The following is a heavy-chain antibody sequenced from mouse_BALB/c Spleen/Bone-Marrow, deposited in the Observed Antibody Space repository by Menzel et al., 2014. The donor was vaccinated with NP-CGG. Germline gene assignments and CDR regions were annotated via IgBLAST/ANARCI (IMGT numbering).Heavy chain of an antibody. CDR3: ARSGGNYDYAMDY. CDR1: GYTFTSFW. Sequence: VQRVESGAELAKPGASVKMSCKASGYTFTSFWMHWVKQRPGQGLEWIGYINPSTGYTDYNQKFKDKATLTADKSSSTAYMQLSSLTSEDSAVYYCARSGGNYDYAMDYWGQGTSVTVSS. V-gene: IGHV1-7*01. D-gene: IGHD2-1*01. CDR2: INPSTGYT. J-gene: IGHJ4*01.